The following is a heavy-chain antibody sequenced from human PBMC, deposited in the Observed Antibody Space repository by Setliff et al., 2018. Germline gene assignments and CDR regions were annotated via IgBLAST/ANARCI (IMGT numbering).Heavy chain of an antibody. J-gene: IGHJ4*02. V-gene: IGHV1-18*01. CDR1: GYSFTVFG. Sequence: ASVKVSCKTSGYSFTVFGISWVRQAPGQGLEWMGWISPYYGNTNYAQQFQGRVTMTTDTSTTTAYMELASLTSDDTALYYCVRGQGPRTVVAIPFDHWGQGTLVTVSS. D-gene: IGHD3-22*01. CDR2: ISPYYGNT. CDR3: VRGQGPRTVVAIPFDH.